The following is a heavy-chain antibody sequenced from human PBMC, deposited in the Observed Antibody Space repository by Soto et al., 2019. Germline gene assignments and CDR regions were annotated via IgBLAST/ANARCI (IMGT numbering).Heavy chain of an antibody. CDR1: GYSFTDYH. Sequence: QVQLVQSGAEVKKPGASVRVSCKASGYSFTDYHIHWVRQAPGQGLEWLGRINPKSGGTSTAQKFQSRVTMTRDRSISTVYMELTRLRSDDTAVYFCARGHSTDCSNGVCSFFYNHEMDVWGQGTTVTVSS. D-gene: IGHD2-8*01. J-gene: IGHJ6*02. CDR3: ARGHSTDCSNGVCSFFYNHEMDV. CDR2: INPKSGGT. V-gene: IGHV1-2*06.